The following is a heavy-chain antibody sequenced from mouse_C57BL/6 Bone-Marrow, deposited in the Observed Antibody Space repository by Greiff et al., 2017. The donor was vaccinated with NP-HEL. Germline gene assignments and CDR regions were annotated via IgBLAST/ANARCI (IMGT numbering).Heavy chain of an antibody. J-gene: IGHJ3*01. CDR3: ARRRFAY. CDR1: GFTFSSYT. Sequence: KLVESGGGLVKPGGSLKLSCAASGFTFSSYTMSWVRQTPEKRLEWVATISGGGGNTYYPDSVKGRFTISRDNAKNTLYLQMSSLRSEDTALYYCARRRFAYWGQGTLVTVSA. V-gene: IGHV5-9*01. CDR2: ISGGGGNT.